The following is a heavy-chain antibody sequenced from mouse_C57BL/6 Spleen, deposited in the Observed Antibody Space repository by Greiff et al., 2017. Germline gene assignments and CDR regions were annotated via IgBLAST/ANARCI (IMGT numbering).Heavy chain of an antibody. V-gene: IGHV14-4*01. D-gene: IGHD1-1*01. Sequence: VQLQQSGAELVRPGASVKLSCTASGFNIKDDYMHWGKQRPEQGLEWIGWIDPENGDTEYASKFQGKATITADTSSNTAYLQLSSLTSEDTAVYYCTTPYYGSSYGFAYWGQGTLVTVSA. J-gene: IGHJ3*01. CDR2: IDPENGDT. CDR1: GFNIKDDY. CDR3: TTPYYGSSYGFAY.